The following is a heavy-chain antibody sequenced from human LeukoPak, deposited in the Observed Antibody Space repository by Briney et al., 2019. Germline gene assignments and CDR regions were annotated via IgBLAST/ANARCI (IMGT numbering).Heavy chain of an antibody. J-gene: IGHJ4*02. CDR2: IKSKTDGGTT. D-gene: IGHD3-22*01. CDR3: TTADYYDSSGYS. Sequence: GGSLRLSCAASGFTFSNAWMSWVRQAPGKGLEWVGRIKSKTDGGTTDYAAPVKGRFTISRVDSRNTLYLQMNSLKTEDTAVYYCTTADYYDSSGYSWGQGTLVTVSS. CDR1: GFTFSNAW. V-gene: IGHV3-15*01.